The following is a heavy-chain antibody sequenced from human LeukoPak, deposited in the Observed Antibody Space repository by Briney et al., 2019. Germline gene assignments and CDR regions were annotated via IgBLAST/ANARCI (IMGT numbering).Heavy chain of an antibody. D-gene: IGHD1-7*01. Sequence: GGSLRLPCTASGFTFGDYFMSWVRQAPGKGLEWVSFIRSKAYGGTTEYAAYVKGRFTISRDDSKSIAYLQMSSLKTEDTAVYYCTRGYRSGTINPFFDYWGQGILVAVSS. CDR2: IRSKAYGGTT. J-gene: IGHJ4*02. CDR3: TRGYRSGTINPFFDY. CDR1: GFTFGDYF. V-gene: IGHV3-49*04.